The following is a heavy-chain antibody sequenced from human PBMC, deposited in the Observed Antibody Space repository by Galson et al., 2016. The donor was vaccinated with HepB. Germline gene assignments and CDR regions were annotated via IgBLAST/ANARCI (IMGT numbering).Heavy chain of an antibody. CDR3: TRGRESSDDFWSAIMDWYYDH. D-gene: IGHD3-3*01. J-gene: IGHJ2*01. Sequence: SLRLSCAASGSTFNSFAMHWVRQAPGKGPEWVALISRDGYKKYFADSVTGRFSIFRDNSKNTLTLQMDSLTTADTAVYYCTRGRESSDDFWSAIMDWYYDHWGRGTLVTVSS. CDR2: ISRDGYKK. CDR1: GSTFNSFA. V-gene: IGHV3-30*04.